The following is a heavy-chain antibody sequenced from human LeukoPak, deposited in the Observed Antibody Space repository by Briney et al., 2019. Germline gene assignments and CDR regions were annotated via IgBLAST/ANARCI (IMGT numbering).Heavy chain of an antibody. CDR2: ISSSSSYI. V-gene: IGHV3-21*01. J-gene: IGHJ4*02. CDR1: GFTFSSYS. CDR3: ARDFYRAAAGTANDY. D-gene: IGHD6-13*01. Sequence: GGSLRLSCAASGFTFSSYSMNWVRQAPGKGLEWVSSISSSSSYIYYADSVKGRFTISRDNSKNTLYLQMNSLRAEDAAVYYCARDFYRAAAGTANDYWGQGTLVTVSS.